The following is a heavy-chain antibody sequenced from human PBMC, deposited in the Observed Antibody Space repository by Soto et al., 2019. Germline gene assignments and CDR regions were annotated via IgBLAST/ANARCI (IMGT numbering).Heavy chain of an antibody. J-gene: IGHJ4*02. D-gene: IGHD1-1*01. V-gene: IGHV1-18*01. CDR3: ARVDNWNDLYDFDY. CDR1: GYTFTSYG. Sequence: GPSVKVSCKASGYTFTSYGISWVRQAPGQGLEWMGWISAYNGNTNYAQKLQGRVTMTTDTSTSTAYMELRSLRSDDTAVYYCARVDNWNDLYDFDYWGQGTLVTVSS. CDR2: ISAYNGNT.